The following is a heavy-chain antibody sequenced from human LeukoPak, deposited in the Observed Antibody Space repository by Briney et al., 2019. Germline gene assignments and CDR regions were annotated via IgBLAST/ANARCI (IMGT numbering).Heavy chain of an antibody. CDR2: INPNSGGT. Sequence: GASVKVSCKASGYTFTAYYMHWVRQAPGQGLEWMGWINPNSGGTNYAQKFQGWVTMTRDTSISTAYMELSRLRSDDTAVYYCARGSSGYSSSSPDYYYGMDVWGQGTTVTVSS. D-gene: IGHD6-13*01. V-gene: IGHV1-2*04. CDR3: ARGSSGYSSSSPDYYYGMDV. CDR1: GYTFTAYY. J-gene: IGHJ6*02.